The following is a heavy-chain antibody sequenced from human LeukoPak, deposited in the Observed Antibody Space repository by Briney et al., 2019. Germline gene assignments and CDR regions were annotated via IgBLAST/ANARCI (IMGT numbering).Heavy chain of an antibody. Sequence: PGGSLRLSCAASGFTFSSYGMHWVRQAPGKGLEWVAFIRYDGSNKYYADSVKGRFTMSRDNSKNTLYLQMNSLRAEDTAVYYCAKDAVAGNRYFDYWGQGTLVTVSS. D-gene: IGHD6-19*01. J-gene: IGHJ4*02. CDR1: GFTFSSYG. CDR2: IRYDGSNK. CDR3: AKDAVAGNRYFDY. V-gene: IGHV3-30*02.